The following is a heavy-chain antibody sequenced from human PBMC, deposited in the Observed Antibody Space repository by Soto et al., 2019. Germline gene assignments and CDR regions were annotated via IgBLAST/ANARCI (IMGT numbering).Heavy chain of an antibody. CDR2: IYHSGKT. V-gene: IGHV4-4*02. CDR1: GDSISSNTW. D-gene: IGHD3-3*02. J-gene: IGHJ1*01. Sequence: QVQLQESGPGLVKPSETLSLTCAVSGDSISSNTWWSWVRQSPGKGLEWIGEIYHSGKTNYKASLKSRVTISIDKSKRQLSLNLTSVTAADTAVYFCASRPAYISGKDHWGQGTLVTVSS. CDR3: ASRPAYISGKDH.